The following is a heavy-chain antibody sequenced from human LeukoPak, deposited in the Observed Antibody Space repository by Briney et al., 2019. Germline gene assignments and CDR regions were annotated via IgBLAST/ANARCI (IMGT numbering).Heavy chain of an antibody. V-gene: IGHV3-23*01. CDR3: ARDSAELGKGSLYGMDV. J-gene: IGHJ6*02. CDR2: ISGSGGST. CDR1: GFTFSSYA. Sequence: HPGGSLRLSCAASGFTFSSYAMSWVRQAPGKGLEWVSAISGSGGSTYYADSVKGRFTISRDNSKNTLYLQMNSLRAEDTAVYYCARDSAELGKGSLYGMDVWGQGTTVTVSS. D-gene: IGHD7-27*01.